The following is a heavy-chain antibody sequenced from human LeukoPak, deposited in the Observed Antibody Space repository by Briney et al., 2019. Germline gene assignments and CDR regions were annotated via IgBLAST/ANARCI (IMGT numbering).Heavy chain of an antibody. CDR2: IKQDGSEK. D-gene: IGHD6-25*01. CDR1: GFTFGKYW. J-gene: IGHJ4*02. CDR3: VRSIGIASAY. V-gene: IGHV3-7*01. Sequence: GGSLRLSCVASGFTFGKYWMSWVRQAPGKGLEWVANIKQDGSEKYYVDSVKGRFTISRDNAKNSLYLQMNSLRAEDTAVYYCVRSIGIASAYWGQGTLVTVSS.